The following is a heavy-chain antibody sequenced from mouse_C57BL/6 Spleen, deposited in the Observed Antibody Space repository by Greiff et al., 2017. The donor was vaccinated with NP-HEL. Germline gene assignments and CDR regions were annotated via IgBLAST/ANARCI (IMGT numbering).Heavy chain of an antibody. V-gene: IGHV1-50*01. J-gene: IGHJ4*01. D-gene: IGHD2-3*01. CDR3: ARWLLRAMDY. CDR2: IDPSDSYT. CDR1: GYTFTSYW. Sequence: VQLQQSGAELVKPGASVKLSCKASGYTFTSYWMQWVKQRPGQGLEWIGEIDPSDSYTNYNQKFKGKATLTVDTSSSTAYMQLSSLTSEDSAVYYCARWLLRAMDYWGQGTSVTVSS.